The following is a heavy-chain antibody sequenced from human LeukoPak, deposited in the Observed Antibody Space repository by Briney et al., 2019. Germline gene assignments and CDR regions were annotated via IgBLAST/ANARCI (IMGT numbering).Heavy chain of an antibody. J-gene: IGHJ4*02. CDR3: ARQSQPRGDGFNNFDY. Sequence: GESLKISCYTSGYSFTTYSIGWVRRMPGKGLEWMGIIYTDDSDIRYGPSFQGQVTISADMSTNIAHLQWRSLKASDTAMYCCARQSQPRGDGFNNFDYWGQGTLVTVSS. D-gene: IGHD5-24*01. CDR1: GYSFTTYS. CDR2: IYTDDSDI. V-gene: IGHV5-51*01.